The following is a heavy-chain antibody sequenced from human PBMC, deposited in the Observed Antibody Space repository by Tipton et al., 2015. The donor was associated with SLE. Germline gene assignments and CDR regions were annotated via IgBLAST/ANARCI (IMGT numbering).Heavy chain of an antibody. CDR2: IYYSGST. Sequence: LRLSCTVSGGSFSSHYWSWIRQPPGKGLEWIGYIYYSGSTNYNPSLKSRVTISVDTSKNQFSLKLSSVTAADTAVYYCAGGPLYHDYIWGSYRPEAMDVWGQGTTVTVS. V-gene: IGHV4-59*11. CDR3: AGGPLYHDYIWGSYRPEAMDV. CDR1: GGSFSSHY. D-gene: IGHD3-16*02. J-gene: IGHJ6*02.